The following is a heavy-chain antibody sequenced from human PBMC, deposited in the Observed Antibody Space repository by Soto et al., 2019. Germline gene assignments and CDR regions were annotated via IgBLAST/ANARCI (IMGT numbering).Heavy chain of an antibody. CDR1: GFTFTSHG. CDR3: AKVRGYSFDYLNYNAMDV. V-gene: IGHV3-23*01. CDR2: ISGSGKNT. Sequence: PGGSLRLSCAASGFTFTSHGMSWVRQAPGKGLEWVSGISGSGKNTYYADSVKGRFSISRDNSKNTLYLQMNSLRAEDTALYYCAKVRGYSFDYLNYNAMDVWGQGTTVTVSS. D-gene: IGHD5-18*01. J-gene: IGHJ6*02.